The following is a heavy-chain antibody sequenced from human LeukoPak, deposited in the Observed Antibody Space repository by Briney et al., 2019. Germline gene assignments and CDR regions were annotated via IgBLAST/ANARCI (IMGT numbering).Heavy chain of an antibody. J-gene: IGHJ4*01. CDR2: INRSGIT. CDR3: ARRVVSTVITDFDY. D-gene: IGHD4-17*01. CDR1: GGSFSGYY. Sequence: SETLSLTCAVYGGSFSGYYWSWIRQPPGKGLEWIGEINRSGITNYNPALKSRATTSVDTSKNQVSLKLTSVTAADTAVYYCARRVVSTVITDFDYWGQGALVTVSS. V-gene: IGHV4-34*01.